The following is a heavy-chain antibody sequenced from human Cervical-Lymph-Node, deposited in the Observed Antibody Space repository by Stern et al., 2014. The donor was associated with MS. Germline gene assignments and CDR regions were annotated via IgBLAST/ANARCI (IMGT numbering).Heavy chain of an antibody. Sequence: VQLVESGGGVVQPGKSLRLSCAASGFTFSRYGMPWVRQAPGQGLEWVAVIYYDGSQKFYADSVKGRFTISRDNSKNTLYLQMNSLRDDDTAVYYCARDWVVLVPAASGMDVWGQGTTVIVSS. V-gene: IGHV3-33*01. CDR3: ARDWVVLVPAASGMDV. D-gene: IGHD2-2*01. J-gene: IGHJ6*02. CDR1: GFTFSRYG. CDR2: IYYDGSQK.